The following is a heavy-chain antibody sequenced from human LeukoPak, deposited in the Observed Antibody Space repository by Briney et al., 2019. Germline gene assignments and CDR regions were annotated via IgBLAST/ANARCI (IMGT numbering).Heavy chain of an antibody. CDR3: AKNGDRGAYCTGGTCYPYFYYYMDV. CDR2: ISGSGVST. J-gene: IGHJ6*03. V-gene: IGHV3-23*01. D-gene: IGHD2-15*01. CDR1: GFTFSSYG. Sequence: GGSLRLSCAASGFTFSSYGMSWVRQAPGKGLEWVSAISGSGVSTYYADSVKGRFTLSRDNSKNTLYLQMNSLRAEDTAIYYCAKNGDRGAYCTGGTCYPYFYYYMDVWGKGTTVTI.